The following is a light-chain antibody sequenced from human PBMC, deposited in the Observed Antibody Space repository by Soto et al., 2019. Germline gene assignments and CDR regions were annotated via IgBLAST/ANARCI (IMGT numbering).Light chain of an antibody. CDR2: EVS. J-gene: IGLJ1*01. V-gene: IGLV2-14*01. Sequence: SALTQPASVSGFPGQSITIPCTGTSSDVGGYNYVSWYEQHPGKAPKLMIYEVSNRPSGVSNRFSGSKSGNAASLTISGLQAEDEADYYCSSYAGSNNFVFGTGTKVTV. CDR1: SSDVGGYNY. CDR3: SSYAGSNNFV.